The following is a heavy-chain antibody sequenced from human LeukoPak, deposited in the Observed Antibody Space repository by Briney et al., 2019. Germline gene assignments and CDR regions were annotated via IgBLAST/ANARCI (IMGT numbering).Heavy chain of an antibody. CDR2: IWYDGSTK. Sequence: PGRSLRLSCAASGFTFSNYGMHWVRQAPGRGLEWVAVIWYDGSTKYYADSVKGRFTISRDNSKNTLYLQMNSLRVEDTAVYYCARDRGFNWGQGTLVTVSS. CDR1: GFTFSNYG. J-gene: IGHJ4*02. V-gene: IGHV3-33*01. D-gene: IGHD3-10*01. CDR3: ARDRGFN.